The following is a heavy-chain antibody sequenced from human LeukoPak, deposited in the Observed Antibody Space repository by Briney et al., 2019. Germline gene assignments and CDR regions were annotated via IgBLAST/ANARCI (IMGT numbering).Heavy chain of an antibody. CDR3: ARGYGGIYYYYMDV. J-gene: IGHJ6*03. D-gene: IGHD3-16*01. V-gene: IGHV4-59*12. CDR2: IYYSGST. Sequence: SETLSLTCTVSGGPISSYYWSWIRQPPGKGLEWLGYIYYSGSTNYNPSLKSRVTISVDTSKNQFSLKLSSVTAADTAVYYCARGYGGIYYYYMDVWGKGTTVTVSS. CDR1: GGPISSYY.